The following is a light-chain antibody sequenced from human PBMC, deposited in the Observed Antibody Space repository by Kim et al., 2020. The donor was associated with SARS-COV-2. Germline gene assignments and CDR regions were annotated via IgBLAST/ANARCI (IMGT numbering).Light chain of an antibody. V-gene: IGLV3-19*01. Sequence: SSELTQDPAVSVALGQTVRITCQGDSLRSYYASWYQQKPGQASVLVIYGKNNRPSGIPDRFSGSSSGNTASLTITGAQADDEADYYCNSRDSSGNHLWVF. J-gene: IGLJ3*02. CDR2: GKN. CDR1: SLRSYY. CDR3: NSRDSSGNHLWV.